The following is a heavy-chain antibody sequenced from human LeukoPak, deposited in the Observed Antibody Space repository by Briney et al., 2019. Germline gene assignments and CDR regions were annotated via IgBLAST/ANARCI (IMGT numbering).Heavy chain of an antibody. CDR1: GFIFSSYG. J-gene: IGHJ2*01. CDR2: IRYDGSKK. D-gene: IGHD2-15*01. Sequence: PAGGSLRLSCAASGFIFSSYGMHWVRQAPGKGLEWVAFIRYDGSKKYYADSVKGRFTISRDNSKNTLYLQMNSLRAEDTAVYYCAKKGYCSGGSCPRYWYFDLWGRGTLVTVSS. V-gene: IGHV3-30*02. CDR3: AKKGYCSGGSCPRYWYFDL.